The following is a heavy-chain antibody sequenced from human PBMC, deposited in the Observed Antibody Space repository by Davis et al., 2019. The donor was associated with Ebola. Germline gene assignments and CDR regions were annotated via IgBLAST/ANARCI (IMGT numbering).Heavy chain of an antibody. D-gene: IGHD3-10*01. J-gene: IGHJ6*02. CDR1: GYTFTSYY. CDR2: INPSGGST. V-gene: IGHV1-46*01. Sequence: ASVKVSCKASGYTFTSYYMHWVRQAPGQGLEWMGIINPSGGSTSYAQKFQGRVTMTRDTSTSTVYMELSSLRSEDTAVYYCARELLWFGELFDPPRDYYYGMDVWGQGTTVTVSS. CDR3: ARELLWFGELFDPPRDYYYGMDV.